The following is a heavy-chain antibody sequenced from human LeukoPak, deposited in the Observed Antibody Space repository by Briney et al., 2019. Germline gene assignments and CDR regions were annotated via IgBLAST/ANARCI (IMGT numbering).Heavy chain of an antibody. D-gene: IGHD3-16*01. J-gene: IGHJ4*02. CDR2: ISYDVSNK. CDR1: GFTFSIYG. CDR3: AKDRYYHYVWARSPDDY. V-gene: IGHV3-30*18. Sequence: GGSLRLSCAASGFTFSIYGMRWGRQAPGEGRGWVAGISYDVSNKYYADSVKGRFTIPREYSQHTMYLQMNTMRPEDKAVYYCAKDRYYHYVWARSPDDYWGQGALVTVSS.